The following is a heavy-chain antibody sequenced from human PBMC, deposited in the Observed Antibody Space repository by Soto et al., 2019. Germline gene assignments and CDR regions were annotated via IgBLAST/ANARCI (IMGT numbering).Heavy chain of an antibody. V-gene: IGHV2-5*01. CDR2: IYWNDDK. Sequence: QITLKESGPTLVKPTQTLTLTCTFSGFSLSTSGVGVGWIRQPPGKALEWLALIYWNDDKRYSPSLKSRLTITKDTSKNQVVLTMTNMDPVDTATYYCAHRAYYDSSGYYCPWFDPWGQGTLVTVSS. J-gene: IGHJ5*02. D-gene: IGHD3-22*01. CDR1: GFSLSTSGVG. CDR3: AHRAYYDSSGYYCPWFDP.